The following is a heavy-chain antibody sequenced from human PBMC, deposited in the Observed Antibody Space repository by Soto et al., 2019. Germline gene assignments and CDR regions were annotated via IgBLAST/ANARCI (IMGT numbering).Heavy chain of an antibody. CDR3: AKDFRRSGWFQDFDY. CDR1: GFTFSSYA. J-gene: IGHJ4*02. Sequence: GGSLRLSCEASGFTFSSYALTWVRQAPGKGLEWVSTISGSGGTTYYADSVKGRFTISRDNAKNTLFLQMNTLGAEDTAIYYCAKDFRRSGWFQDFDYWGQGTLVTVSS. V-gene: IGHV3-23*01. D-gene: IGHD6-19*01. CDR2: ISGSGGTT.